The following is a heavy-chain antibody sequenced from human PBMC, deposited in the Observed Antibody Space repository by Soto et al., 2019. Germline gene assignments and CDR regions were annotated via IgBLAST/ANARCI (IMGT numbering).Heavy chain of an antibody. J-gene: IGHJ5*02. Sequence: AVKVSCKASGGTFSSYALSWVRQAPGQGPEWMGGIIPIFGTANYAQKFQGRVTITADESTSTAYMELSSLRSEDTAVYYCARDLQGRLDDPWGQGTLVTVSS. V-gene: IGHV1-69*13. CDR3: ARDLQGRLDDP. CDR2: IIPIFGTA. CDR1: GGTFSSYA.